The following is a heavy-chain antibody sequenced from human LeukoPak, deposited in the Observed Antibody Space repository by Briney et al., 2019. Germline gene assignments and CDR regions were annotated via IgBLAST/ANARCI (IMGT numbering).Heavy chain of an antibody. CDR3: ARVWSGYCSSTSCYVAYNWFDP. CDR1: GYSISSGYY. CDR2: VYHSGST. Sequence: PSETLSLTCAVSGYSISSGYYWGWIRQPPGNGLEWIGSVYHSGSTYYNPSLKSRVTISVDTSKNQFSLKLSSVTAADTAVYYSARVWSGYCSSTSCYVAYNWFDPWGQGTLVTVSS. V-gene: IGHV4-38-2*01. D-gene: IGHD2-2*01. J-gene: IGHJ5*02.